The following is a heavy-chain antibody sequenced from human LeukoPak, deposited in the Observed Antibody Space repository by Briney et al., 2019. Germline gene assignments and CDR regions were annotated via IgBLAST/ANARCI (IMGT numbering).Heavy chain of an antibody. V-gene: IGHV3-7*01. D-gene: IGHD6-19*01. CDR3: AMTSPGWYEDY. Sequence: GGSLRLSCAASGFTFSSYWMTWVRQAPGKGLEWVANIKQDGSEKYYVDSVKGRFTIPRDNAKNSLYLQMNSLRAEDTAVYYCAMTSPGWYEDYWGQGTLVTVSS. CDR1: GFTFSSYW. J-gene: IGHJ4*02. CDR2: IKQDGSEK.